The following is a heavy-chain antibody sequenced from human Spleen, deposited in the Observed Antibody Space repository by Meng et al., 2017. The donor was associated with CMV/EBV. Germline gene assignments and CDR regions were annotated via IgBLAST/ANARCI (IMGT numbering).Heavy chain of an antibody. CDR3: ARGILTPNWFDP. D-gene: IGHD2/OR15-2a*01. J-gene: IGHJ5*02. V-gene: IGHV3-53*01. CDR1: GFTVSSNY. CDR2: IYSGGST. Sequence: GESLKISCAASGFTVSSNYMSWVRQAPGKGLEWVSVIYSGGSTYYADSVKGRFTISRDNSKNTLYLQMNSLRAEDTAVYYCARGILTPNWFDPWGQGTLVTVSS.